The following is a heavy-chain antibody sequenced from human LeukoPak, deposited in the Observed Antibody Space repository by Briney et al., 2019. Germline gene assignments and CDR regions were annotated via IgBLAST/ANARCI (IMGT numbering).Heavy chain of an antibody. CDR3: ARHGYGASYYFDD. D-gene: IGHD5-18*01. CDR2: IYYSGST. J-gene: IGHJ4*02. V-gene: IGHV4-59*08. CDR1: GGSISSYY. Sequence: SETLSLTCTVSGGSISSYYWSWIRQPPGKGLEWIGYIYYSGSTNYNPSLKSRVTISVDTSKNQFSLRLTSATAADTAVYYCARHGYGASYYFDDWGQGTLVTVSS.